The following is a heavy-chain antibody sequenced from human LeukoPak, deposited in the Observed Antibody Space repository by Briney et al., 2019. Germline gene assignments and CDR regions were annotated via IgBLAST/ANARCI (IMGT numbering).Heavy chain of an antibody. CDR1: GFTFATYG. CDR2: ISGSAGST. D-gene: IGHD6-19*01. Sequence: GGSLRLSCAVSGFTFATYGMSWVRQAPGKGLEWVSTISGSAGSTYYADSVTGRFTISRDNSKNTLYLQMSSLRADDAAIYFCARVSSGYWGQGTLVTVSS. V-gene: IGHV3-23*01. J-gene: IGHJ4*02. CDR3: ARVSSGY.